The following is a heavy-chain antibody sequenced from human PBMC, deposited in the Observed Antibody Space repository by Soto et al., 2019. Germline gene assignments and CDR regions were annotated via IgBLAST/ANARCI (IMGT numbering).Heavy chain of an antibody. V-gene: IGHV2-5*02. D-gene: IGHD3-22*01. CDR1: GFSLSTSGVG. Sequence: SGPTLVNPTQTLTLTCTFSGFSLSTSGVGVGWIRQPPGKALEWLAPIYWDDDKRYRTSLKSRLTTTKDTSKNQVVLTMTNMDPVDTATYYCARSTYYYDSSGYGLYYFDYWGQGTLVTVSS. CDR3: ARSTYYYDSSGYGLYYFDY. J-gene: IGHJ4*02. CDR2: IYWDDDK.